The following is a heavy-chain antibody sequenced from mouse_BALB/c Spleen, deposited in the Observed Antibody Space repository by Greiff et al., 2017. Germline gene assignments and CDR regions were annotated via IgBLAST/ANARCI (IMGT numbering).Heavy chain of an antibody. J-gene: IGHJ4*01. D-gene: IGHD2-14*01. CDR3: ARVHTIGRRCYAMDY. Sequence: QVQLKESGPGLVAPSQSLSITCTVSGFSLTGYGVNWVRQPPGKGLEWLGMIWGDGSTDYNSALKSRLSISKDNSKSQVFLKMNSLQTDDTARYYCARVHTIGRRCYAMDYWGQGTSVTVSS. CDR2: IWGDGST. V-gene: IGHV2-6-7*01. CDR1: GFSLTGYG.